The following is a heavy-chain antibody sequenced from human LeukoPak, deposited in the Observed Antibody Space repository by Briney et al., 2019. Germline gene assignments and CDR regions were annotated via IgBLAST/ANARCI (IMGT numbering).Heavy chain of an antibody. Sequence: GRSLRLSCAASGFTFSSYGMHWVRQAPGKGLEWVAVISYDGSNKYYADSVKGRFTISRDNSKNTLYLQMNSLRVEDTAVYYCAKATGYNWNYKIDYWGQGTLVTVSS. CDR2: ISYDGSNK. CDR3: AKATGYNWNYKIDY. V-gene: IGHV3-30*18. CDR1: GFTFSSYG. J-gene: IGHJ4*02. D-gene: IGHD1-7*01.